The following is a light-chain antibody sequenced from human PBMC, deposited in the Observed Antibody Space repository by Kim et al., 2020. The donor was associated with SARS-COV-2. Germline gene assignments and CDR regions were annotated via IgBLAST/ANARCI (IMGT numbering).Light chain of an antibody. CDR3: YSYAGSPD. V-gene: IGLV2-23*02. Sequence: QSALTQPASVSGSPGQSITISCTGTSSDVGSYNLVSWYQQHPGRAPKLMIYEVNKRPSGVSNRFSGSKSGNTASLTISGLQAEDEADYYCYSYAGSPDFGTGTKVTVL. J-gene: IGLJ1*01. CDR1: SSDVGSYNL. CDR2: EVN.